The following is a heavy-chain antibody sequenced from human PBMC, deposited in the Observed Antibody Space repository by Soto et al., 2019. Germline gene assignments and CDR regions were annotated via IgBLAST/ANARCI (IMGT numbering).Heavy chain of an antibody. CDR2: ISYDGSNK. D-gene: IGHD1-26*01. CDR3: AKGWATTDPYYYYGMDV. V-gene: IGHV3-30*18. Sequence: GGSLRLSCAASGFTFSSYGMHWVRQAPGKGLEWVAVISYDGSNKYYADSVKGRFTISRDNSKNTLYLQMNSLRAEDTAVYYCAKGWATTDPYYYYGMDVWGQGTTVTVSS. J-gene: IGHJ6*02. CDR1: GFTFSSYG.